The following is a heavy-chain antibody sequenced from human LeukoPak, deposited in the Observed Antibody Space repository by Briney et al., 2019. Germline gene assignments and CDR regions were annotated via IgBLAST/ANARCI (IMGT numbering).Heavy chain of an antibody. CDR3: AREEDYAGNFWFFDL. CDR2: INPNSGAT. V-gene: IGHV1-2*02. Sequence: GASVKVSCKASGYTFTGYYMHWVRQAPGQGLEWMGRINPNSGATKYAEKFQGRVTMARDTSINTAYMDLSNLRSDDTAVYYCAREEDYAGNFWFFDLWGGGTLVTVSS. CDR1: GYTFTGYY. J-gene: IGHJ2*01. D-gene: IGHD4-23*01.